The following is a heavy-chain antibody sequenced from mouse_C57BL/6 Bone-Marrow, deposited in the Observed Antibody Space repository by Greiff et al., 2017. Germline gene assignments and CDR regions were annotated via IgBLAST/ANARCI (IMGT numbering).Heavy chain of an antibody. D-gene: IGHD1-1*01. CDR2: ISYSGST. CDR3: ARSPLHYYGSTFYAMDY. Sequence: VQLQQSGPGLAKPSQTLSLTCSVTGYSITSDYWNWIRKFPGNKLEYMGYISYSGSTYYNPSLKSRISITRDTSKNQYYLQLNSVTTEDTATYYCARSPLHYYGSTFYAMDYWGQGTSVTVSS. CDR1: GYSITSDY. J-gene: IGHJ4*01. V-gene: IGHV3-8*01.